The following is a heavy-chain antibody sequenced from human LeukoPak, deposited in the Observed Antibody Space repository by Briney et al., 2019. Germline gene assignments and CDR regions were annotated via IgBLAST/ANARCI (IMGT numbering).Heavy chain of an antibody. D-gene: IGHD5-12*01. CDR3: AREARGWLRLSSAFDY. Sequence: ASVKVSCKASGYTFTGYYMHWVRQAPGQGLEWMGWINPNSGGTNYAQKLQGRVTMTTDTSTSTAYMELRSLRSDDTAVYYCAREARGWLRLSSAFDYWGQGTLVTVSS. J-gene: IGHJ4*02. V-gene: IGHV1-2*02. CDR2: INPNSGGT. CDR1: GYTFTGYY.